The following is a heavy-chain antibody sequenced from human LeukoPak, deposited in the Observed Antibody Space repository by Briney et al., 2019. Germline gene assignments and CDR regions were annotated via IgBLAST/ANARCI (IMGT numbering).Heavy chain of an antibody. CDR1: GGSISSSSYY. CDR2: IYYSGST. CDR3: AKGPYSYDSSGAFDI. Sequence: PSETLSLTCTVSGGSISSSSYYWGWIRQPPGKGLEWIGSIYYSGSTYYNPSLKSRVTISVDTSKNQFSLKLSSVTAADTAVYFCAKGPYSYDSSGAFDIWGQGTMVTVSS. D-gene: IGHD3-22*01. J-gene: IGHJ3*02. V-gene: IGHV4-39*01.